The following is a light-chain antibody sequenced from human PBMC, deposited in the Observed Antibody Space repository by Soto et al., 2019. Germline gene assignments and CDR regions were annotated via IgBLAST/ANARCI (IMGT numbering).Light chain of an antibody. V-gene: IGKV4-1*01. CDR2: WAS. J-gene: IGKJ4*01. CDR1: QSITIY. Sequence: DIQMTQSPSSLSASVGDRVTISCRASQSITIYLNWYQQKPGQPPKVLIYWASTRESGVPDRFSGSGSGTDFTLTISSLQAEDVAVYYCQQYYTTPLTFGGGTKVEIK. CDR3: QQYYTTPLT.